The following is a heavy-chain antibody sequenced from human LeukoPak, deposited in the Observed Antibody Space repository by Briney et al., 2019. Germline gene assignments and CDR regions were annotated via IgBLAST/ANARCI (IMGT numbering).Heavy chain of an antibody. CDR2: IKRDGSEK. D-gene: IGHD4-17*01. Sequence: GGSLRLSCAASGFTFSSYWMSWVRQAPGKGLEWVANIKRDGSEKYYVDSVKGRFTIPRDNAKNSLYLQMNSLRAEDTAVYYCARALYGDYFDYWGQGTLVTVSS. J-gene: IGHJ4*02. CDR1: GFTFSSYW. V-gene: IGHV3-7*01. CDR3: ARALYGDYFDY.